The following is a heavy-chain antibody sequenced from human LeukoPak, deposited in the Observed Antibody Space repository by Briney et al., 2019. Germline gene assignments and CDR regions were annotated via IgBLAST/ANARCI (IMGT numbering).Heavy chain of an antibody. V-gene: IGHV3-66*01. CDR2: IYSGGST. Sequence: GGSLRLSCAASGFTVSSNYMSWVRQAPGKGLEWVSFIYSGGSTYYADSVKGRFTISRDNSKKTLYLQMNSLRAEDTAVYYCARDRVTGHFDYWGQGTLVTVSS. CDR3: ARDRVTGHFDY. CDR1: GFTVSSNY. D-gene: IGHD1-20*01. J-gene: IGHJ4*02.